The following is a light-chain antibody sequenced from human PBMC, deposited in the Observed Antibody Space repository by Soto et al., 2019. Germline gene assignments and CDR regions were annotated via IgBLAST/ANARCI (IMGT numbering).Light chain of an antibody. V-gene: IGKV3-20*01. CDR1: QTVSSAY. J-gene: IGKJ2*01. CDR2: GAS. Sequence: DIVLTQSPGTLSLSPGERATLSCRTSQTVSSAYFAWYKQKPGQAHRLLIYGASSRATGIPDRFSGSGSGTDFTITINRLEPEDSAVYYCQQYGSSPLYSFGQGTKLEIK. CDR3: QQYGSSPLYS.